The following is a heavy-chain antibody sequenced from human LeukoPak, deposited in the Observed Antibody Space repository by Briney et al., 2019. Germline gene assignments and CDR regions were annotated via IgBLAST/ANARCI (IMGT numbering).Heavy chain of an antibody. CDR2: IYYSGST. Sequence: SETLSLTCTVSGGSISSYYRSWIRQPPGKGLEWIGYIYYSGSTNYNPSLKSRVTISVDTSKNQFSLKLSSVTAADTAVYYCASASSRGKLFDYWGQGTLVTVSS. CDR3: ASASSRGKLFDY. J-gene: IGHJ4*02. D-gene: IGHD3-16*01. CDR1: GGSISSYY. V-gene: IGHV4-59*01.